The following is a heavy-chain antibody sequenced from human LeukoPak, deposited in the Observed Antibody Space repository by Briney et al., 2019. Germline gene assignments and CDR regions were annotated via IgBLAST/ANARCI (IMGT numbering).Heavy chain of an antibody. Sequence: GASVTVSCTASGYTFTGYYMHWVRQAPGQGLEWMGWINPNSGGTNYAQKFQGRVTMTRDTSISTAYMELSRLRSDDTAVYYCARDSDYGDGFDPWGQGTLVTVSS. CDR3: ARDSDYGDGFDP. D-gene: IGHD4-17*01. J-gene: IGHJ5*02. CDR1: GYTFTGYY. CDR2: INPNSGGT. V-gene: IGHV1-2*02.